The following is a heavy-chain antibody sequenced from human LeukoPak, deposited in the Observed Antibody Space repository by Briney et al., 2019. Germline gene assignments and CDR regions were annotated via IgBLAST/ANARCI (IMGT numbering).Heavy chain of an antibody. V-gene: IGHV1-8*01. CDR2: INPNSGNT. J-gene: IGHJ5*02. D-gene: IGHD3-10*01. CDR1: GYTLTELS. Sequence: ASVKVSCKVSGYTLTELSMHWVRQAPGQGLEWMGWINPNSGNTGYAQKFQGRVTMTRNTSISTAYMELSSLRSEDTAVYYCARTYYYGSGSYYWFDPWGQGTLVTVSS. CDR3: ARTYYYGSGSYYWFDP.